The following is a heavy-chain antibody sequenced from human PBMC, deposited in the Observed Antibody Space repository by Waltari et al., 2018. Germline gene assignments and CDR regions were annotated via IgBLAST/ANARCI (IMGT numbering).Heavy chain of an antibody. CDR3: ARTHKMDWYFDL. Sequence: QVTLKESGPALVKPTQTLTLTCSLSGFSLSTTGVRVSWIRQPPGKALEWLARIDWEDNKVYSTSLKTRLTISKDTSKNQVVLTMTNMDPGDTGTYYCARTHKMDWYFDLWGRGTLVTVSS. J-gene: IGHJ2*01. V-gene: IGHV2-70*04. CDR2: IDWEDNK. D-gene: IGHD2-8*01. CDR1: GFSLSTTGVR.